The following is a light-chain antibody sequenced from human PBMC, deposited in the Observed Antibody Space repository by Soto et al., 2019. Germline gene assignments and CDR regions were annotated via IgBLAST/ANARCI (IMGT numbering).Light chain of an antibody. CDR1: QSVSKY. Sequence: DIKMTQSPSSLSASVGDRITINCRASQSVSKYLNWYQHKLGKAPELLIYAASSLYSGIPSRFSGSGSGTYCTLTNSNLPTEDSASDYCQQTYTSPGTFCQGTTGEIK. CDR2: AAS. CDR3: QQTYTSPGT. V-gene: IGKV1-39*01. J-gene: IGKJ1*01.